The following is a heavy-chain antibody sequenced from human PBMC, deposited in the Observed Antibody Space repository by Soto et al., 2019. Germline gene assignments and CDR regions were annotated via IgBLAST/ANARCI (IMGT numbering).Heavy chain of an antibody. D-gene: IGHD3-10*01. J-gene: IGHJ4*02. V-gene: IGHV1-8*01. CDR3: ARGELLWFGELLR. CDR2: MNPNRGDT. Sequence: QVQLVQSGAEVKKPGASVKVSCKASGYTFTSYESNWVRQATGQGLEWMGWMNPNRGDTGYAQKFQGRVTMTRNTSRSTAYLELSSLKSEDTAVYYCARGELLWFGELLRWGQGTLVTVSS. CDR1: GYTFTSYE.